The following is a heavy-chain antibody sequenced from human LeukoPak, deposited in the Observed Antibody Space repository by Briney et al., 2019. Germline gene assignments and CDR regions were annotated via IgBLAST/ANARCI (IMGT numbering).Heavy chain of an antibody. Sequence: GGSLRLSCAASGFTLTSYGVYWVRQAPGKGLEWLAFIRYDGSNKYYADSVKGRFTISRDNSKNTLYLQMNSLRAEDKAVYYCAQGQAIFGVVRGFDYWGQGTLVTVSS. CDR1: GFTLTSYG. J-gene: IGHJ4*02. CDR3: AQGQAIFGVVRGFDY. D-gene: IGHD3-3*01. CDR2: IRYDGSNK. V-gene: IGHV3-30*02.